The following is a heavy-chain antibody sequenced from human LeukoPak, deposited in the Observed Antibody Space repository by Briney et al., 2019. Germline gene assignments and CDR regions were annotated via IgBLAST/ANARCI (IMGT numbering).Heavy chain of an antibody. Sequence: ASVKVSCKASGYTFTGYYMHWVRQAPGQGLEWMGWINPNSGGTNYAQKLQGRVTMTTDTSTSTAYMELRSLRSDDTAVYYCARCNWSYYDYVWGSYRSYYFDYWGQGILVTVSS. CDR3: ARCNWSYYDYVWGSYRSYYFDY. CDR2: INPNSGGT. CDR1: GYTFTGYY. J-gene: IGHJ4*02. V-gene: IGHV1-2*02. D-gene: IGHD3-16*02.